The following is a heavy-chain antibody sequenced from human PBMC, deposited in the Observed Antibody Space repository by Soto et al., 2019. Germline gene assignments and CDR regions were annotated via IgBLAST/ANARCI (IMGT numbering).Heavy chain of an antibody. Sequence: QAQLVQSGAEVKKPGASVKVSCKASGYTFTTYGVRWVRHAPGQGPEWMGWISPYSGDTAFAPKFLGSISLTSDTTTRTAYIDISNLRSDDTAVYFCARAPRYDNMLVLSYYYALNVRGQGTPVNVSS. CDR1: GYTFTTYG. J-gene: IGHJ6*02. D-gene: IGHD3-9*01. CDR3: ARAPRYDNMLVLSYYYALNV. V-gene: IGHV1-18*01. CDR2: ISPYSGDT.